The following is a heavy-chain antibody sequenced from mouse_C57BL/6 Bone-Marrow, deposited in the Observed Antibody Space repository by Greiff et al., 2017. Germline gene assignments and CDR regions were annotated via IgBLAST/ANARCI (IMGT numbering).Heavy chain of an antibody. CDR2: INPYNGGT. CDR3: ARWVYEAWCDY. J-gene: IGHJ3*01. V-gene: IGHV1-19*01. Sequence: EVQLQESGPVLVKPGASVKMSCKASGYTFTDYYMNWVKQSHGKSLEWIGVINPYNGGTSYNQKFKGKATLTVDKSSSTAYMELNSLTSEDSAVYYFARWVYEAWCDYWGQGTLVTVSA. CDR1: GYTFTDYY. D-gene: IGHD2-3*01.